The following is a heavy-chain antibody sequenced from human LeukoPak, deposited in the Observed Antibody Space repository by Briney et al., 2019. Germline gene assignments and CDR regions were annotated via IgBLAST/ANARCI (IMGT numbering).Heavy chain of an antibody. J-gene: IGHJ3*02. CDR2: IYYSGST. V-gene: IGHV4-59*01. Sequence: SETLSLTCTVSGGSISSYYWSWIRQPPGKGLEWIGYIYYSGSTNYNPSLKSRVTISVDTSKNQFSLKLSSVTAADTAVYYCARVSGYYYRGAFDIWGQGTMVTVSS. CDR1: GGSISSYY. CDR3: ARVSGYYYRGAFDI. D-gene: IGHD3-22*01.